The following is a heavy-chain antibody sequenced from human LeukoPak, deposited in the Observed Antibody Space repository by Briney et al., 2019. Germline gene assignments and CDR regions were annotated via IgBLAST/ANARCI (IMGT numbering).Heavy chain of an antibody. CDR1: GGSISSYY. D-gene: IGHD3-3*01. J-gene: IGHJ4*02. Sequence: PSETLSLTCTVSGGSISSYYWSWIRQPAGKGLEWIGRIYTSGSTNYNPSLKSRVTMSVDTSKNQFSLKLSSVTAADTAEYYCARASSSGSFGVVSPFDYWGQGTLVTVSS. CDR3: ARASSSGSFGVVSPFDY. V-gene: IGHV4-4*07. CDR2: IYTSGST.